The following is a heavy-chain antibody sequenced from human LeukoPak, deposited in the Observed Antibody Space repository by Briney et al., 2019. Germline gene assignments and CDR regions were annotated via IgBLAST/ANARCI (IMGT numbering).Heavy chain of an antibody. Sequence: PSETLSLTCAVYGGSFSGYYWSWIRQPPGKGLEWIGEINHSGSTNYNPSLKSRVTIPVDTSKNQFSLKLSSVTAADTAVYYCARGMDTAMVYFDYWGQGTLVTVSS. D-gene: IGHD5-18*01. CDR2: INHSGST. CDR3: ARGMDTAMVYFDY. J-gene: IGHJ4*02. V-gene: IGHV4-34*01. CDR1: GGSFSGYY.